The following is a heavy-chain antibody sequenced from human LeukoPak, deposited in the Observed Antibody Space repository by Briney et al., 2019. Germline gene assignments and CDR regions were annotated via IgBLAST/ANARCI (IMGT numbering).Heavy chain of an antibody. V-gene: IGHV3-33*06. CDR1: GFSFSIYG. D-gene: IGHD6-6*01. CDR3: AKDRETYEYTFDY. CDR2: MWYDGSKD. Sequence: AGSLRLSCAASGFSFSIYGIHWVRQAPGKGLEWVAVMWYDGSKDYYADSVKGRFTISRDTSKNTLYLQMNNLRAEDTAVYYCAKDRETYEYTFDYWGQGTLVTVSS. J-gene: IGHJ4*02.